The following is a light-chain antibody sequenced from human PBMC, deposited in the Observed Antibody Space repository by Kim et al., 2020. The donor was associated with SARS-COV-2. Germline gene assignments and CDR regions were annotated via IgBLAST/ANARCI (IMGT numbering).Light chain of an antibody. V-gene: IGLV6-57*03. CDR1: SGSIASDY. CDR2: YDN. Sequence: TVTISCTRSSGSIASDYVLWYQQRPGSAPTPVISYDNQRPSGVPDRFSGSIDSSSNSASLPISGLKSENEADYYCQSHNNNNQVFGGGTKLTVL. CDR3: QSHNNNNQV. J-gene: IGLJ3*02.